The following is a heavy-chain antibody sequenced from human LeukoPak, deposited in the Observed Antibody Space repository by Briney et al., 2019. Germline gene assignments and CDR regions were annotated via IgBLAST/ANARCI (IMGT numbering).Heavy chain of an antibody. CDR1: GFTFSSYT. CDR3: VRRSGNVDY. V-gene: IGHV3-21*01. CDR2: ISSTRSYI. J-gene: IGHJ4*02. Sequence: GGSLRLSCAASGFTFSSYTINWVRQAPGKGLEWVSSISSTRSYISYADSVKGRFTISRDNAKNTLYLQMNSLRAEDPAVYYCVRRSGNVDYWGEGSLVTVSS. D-gene: IGHD4-23*01.